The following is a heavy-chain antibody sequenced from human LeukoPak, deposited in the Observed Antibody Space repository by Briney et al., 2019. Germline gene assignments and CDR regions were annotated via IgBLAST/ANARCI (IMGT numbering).Heavy chain of an antibody. J-gene: IGHJ4*02. D-gene: IGHD3-10*01. CDR2: IGGSGDST. V-gene: IGHV3-23*01. CDR1: GFTFSTYA. Sequence: GGSLRLSCAASGFTFSTYAMSWVRQAPGKGLEWVSAIGGSGDSTNYADSVKGRFTISRDNSKNTLYMQMNSLRAEDTAVYYCANENYYGSGSYPDYWGQGTLVTVSS. CDR3: ANENYYGSGSYPDY.